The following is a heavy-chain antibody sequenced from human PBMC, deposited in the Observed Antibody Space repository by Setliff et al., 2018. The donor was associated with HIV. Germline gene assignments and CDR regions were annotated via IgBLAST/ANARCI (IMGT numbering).Heavy chain of an antibody. V-gene: IGHV1-18*01. CDR1: GYTFNNYG. D-gene: IGHD5-12*01. Sequence: AASVKVSCKASGYTFNNYGISWVRQAPGQGLEWMGWINTHSGYTNYAQNVQGRVTVTMDTSTSTAYMELRSLKSDDTAVYYCARGKTWLRFLDYWGQGTLFTVSS. CDR2: INTHSGYT. J-gene: IGHJ4*02. CDR3: ARGKTWLRFLDY.